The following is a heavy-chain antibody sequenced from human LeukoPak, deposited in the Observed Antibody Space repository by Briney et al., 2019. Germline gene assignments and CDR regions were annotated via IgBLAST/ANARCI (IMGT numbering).Heavy chain of an antibody. D-gene: IGHD5-24*01. Sequence: SETLSLTCTVSGGSISSYYWSWIRQPPGKGLEWIGYIYYSGSTNYNPSLKSRVTISVDTSKNQFSLKLSSVTAADTAVYYCATFRDGYKQPGYFNYWGQGTLVTVSS. CDR2: IYYSGST. CDR1: GGSISSYY. CDR3: ATFRDGYKQPGYFNY. V-gene: IGHV4-59*01. J-gene: IGHJ4*02.